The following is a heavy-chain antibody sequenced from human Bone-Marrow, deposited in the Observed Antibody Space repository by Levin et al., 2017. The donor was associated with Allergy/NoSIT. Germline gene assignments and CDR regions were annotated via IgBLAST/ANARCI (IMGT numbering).Heavy chain of an antibody. V-gene: IGHV3-33*01. D-gene: IGHD3-16*02. CDR1: GFTFSSYG. CDR2: IWYDGSNK. Sequence: PGGSLRLSCAASGFTFSSYGMHWVRQAPGKGLEWVAVIWYDGSNKYYADSVKGRFTISRDNSKNTLYLQMNSLRAEDTAVYYCARVPLRLGELSSYYFDYWGQGTLVTVSS. J-gene: IGHJ4*02. CDR3: ARVPLRLGELSSYYFDY.